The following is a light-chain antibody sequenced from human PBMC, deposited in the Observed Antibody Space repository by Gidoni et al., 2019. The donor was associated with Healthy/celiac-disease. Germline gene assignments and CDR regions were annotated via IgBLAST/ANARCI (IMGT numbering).Light chain of an antibody. CDR1: QGISSY. CDR3: QQLNSYPRFT. CDR2: SAS. Sequence: IPLTQSPSFLSSSVGDRVTITCRASQGISSYLAWYQQKPGKAPKLLIYSASTLQSGVPARFSGSGSGTEFTLTISSLQPEDFATYYCQQLNSYPRFTFGPGTKVDIK. J-gene: IGKJ3*01. V-gene: IGKV1-9*01.